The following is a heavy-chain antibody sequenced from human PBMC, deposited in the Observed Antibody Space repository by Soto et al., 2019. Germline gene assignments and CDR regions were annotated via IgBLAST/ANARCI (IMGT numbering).Heavy chain of an antibody. CDR1: GFTFTNYA. CDR2: ITGSGAVI. V-gene: IGHV3-23*01. D-gene: IGHD6-13*01. CDR3: AKHTKGSSWSYFDY. Sequence: GGSLRLSCAASGFTFTNYAMSWVRQAPGKGLEWVSGITGSGAVISYADSVKGRFTISRDTSQNTLFLQMNSLGAADTAVYYCAKHTKGSSWSYFDYWGQGTLVTVYS. J-gene: IGHJ4*02.